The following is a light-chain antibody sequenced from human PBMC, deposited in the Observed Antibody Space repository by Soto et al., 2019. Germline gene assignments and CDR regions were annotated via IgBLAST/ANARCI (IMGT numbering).Light chain of an antibody. CDR3: QQLNTLPFT. CDR2: EAS. V-gene: IGKV1-9*01. CDR1: HDISTC. Sequence: IQLTQSTSLLSASVGDRVTITCRASHDISTCLAWYQQKPGKAPKLMIYEASTLQSGVPSRFSGSGSGTEFTLTISGLLPEDFATYHCQQLNTLPFTFGQGTRLAVK. J-gene: IGKJ5*01.